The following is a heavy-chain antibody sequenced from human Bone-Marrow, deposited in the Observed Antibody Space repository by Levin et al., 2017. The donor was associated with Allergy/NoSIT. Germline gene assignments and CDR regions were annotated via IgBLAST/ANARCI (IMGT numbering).Heavy chain of an antibody. Sequence: GGSLRLSCAASGFTFSSYGMHWVRQAPGKGLEWVAVIWYDGSNKYYADSVKGRFTISRDNSKNTLYLQMNSLRAEDTAVYYCARDPGTKLVQENYFDYWGQGTLVTVSS. V-gene: IGHV3-33*01. CDR2: IWYDGSNK. CDR3: ARDPGTKLVQENYFDY. J-gene: IGHJ4*02. D-gene: IGHD1-1*01. CDR1: GFTFSSYG.